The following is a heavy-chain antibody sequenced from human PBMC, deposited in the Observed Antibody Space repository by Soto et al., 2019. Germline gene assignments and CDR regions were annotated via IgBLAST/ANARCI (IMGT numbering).Heavy chain of an antibody. CDR3: ARGGRLDTAMDLPMDY. CDR2: ISYDGSNK. V-gene: IGHV3-30-3*01. D-gene: IGHD5-18*01. Sequence: PGGSLRLSCAASGFTFSSYAMHWVRQAPGKGLEWVAVISYDGSNKYYADSVKGRFTISRDNSKNTLYLQMNSLRAEDTAVYYCARGGRLDTAMDLPMDYWGQGTLDTVSS. CDR1: GFTFSSYA. J-gene: IGHJ4*02.